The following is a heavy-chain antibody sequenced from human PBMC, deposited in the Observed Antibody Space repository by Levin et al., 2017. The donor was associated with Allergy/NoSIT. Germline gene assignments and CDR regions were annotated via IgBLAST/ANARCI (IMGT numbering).Heavy chain of an antibody. CDR2: IYYSGST. V-gene: IGHV4-59*01. CDR3: ARALGSGWYPNDAFDI. CDR1: GGSISSYY. D-gene: IGHD6-19*01. Sequence: SETLSLTCTVSGGSISSYYWSWIRQPPGKGLEWIGYIYYSGSTNYNPSLKSRVTISVDTSKNQFSLKLSSVTAADTAVYYCARALGSGWYPNDAFDIWGQGTMVTVSS. J-gene: IGHJ3*02.